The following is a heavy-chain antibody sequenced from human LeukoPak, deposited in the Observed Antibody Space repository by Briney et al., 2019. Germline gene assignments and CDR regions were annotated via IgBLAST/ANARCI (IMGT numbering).Heavy chain of an antibody. CDR2: ISSSSSTI. CDR1: GFTFSSYS. D-gene: IGHD4-17*01. CDR3: ARETSYGDDAFDI. V-gene: IGHV3-48*04. J-gene: IGHJ3*02. Sequence: GGSLRPSCAASGFTFSSYSMNWVRQAPGKGLEWVSYISSSSSTIYYADSVKGRFTISRDNAKNSLYLQMNSLRAEDTAVYYCARETSYGDDAFDIWGQGTMVTVSS.